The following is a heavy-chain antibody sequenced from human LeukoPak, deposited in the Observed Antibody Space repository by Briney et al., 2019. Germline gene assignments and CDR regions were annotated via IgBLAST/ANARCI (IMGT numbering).Heavy chain of an antibody. D-gene: IGHD6-13*01. V-gene: IGHV1-8*01. CDR3: ARTQHLVLRSPLDP. J-gene: IGHJ5*02. CDR2: MNPYSANT. Sequence: ASVKVSCKPTGGTFNSYAIHWVRQATGQGLEWMGWMNPYSANTGYAQSFQGRITITRNTSISTAYMELSSLRSEDTAVYYCARTQHLVLRSPLDPWGQGTLVTVSS. CDR1: GGTFNSYA.